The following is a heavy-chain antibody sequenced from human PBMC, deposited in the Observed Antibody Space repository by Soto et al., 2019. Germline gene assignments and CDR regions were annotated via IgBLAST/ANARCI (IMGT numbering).Heavy chain of an antibody. CDR1: GYTFAANY. CDR3: ARWTSRGCYDS. D-gene: IGHD3-16*01. J-gene: IGHJ4*02. CDR2: INPKSDAT. V-gene: IGHV1-2*02. Sequence: QVQLVQSGAEVKKPGASVRVSCRTSGYTFAANYIHWVRQAPGKGLEWMGWINPKSDATKFAQKFRGRVALTKATPSNTVHLDVANLRSEDTAVYYCARWTSRGCYDSWGQGTLITASS.